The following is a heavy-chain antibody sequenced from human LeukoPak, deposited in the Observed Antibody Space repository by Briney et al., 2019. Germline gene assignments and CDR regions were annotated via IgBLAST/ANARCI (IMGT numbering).Heavy chain of an antibody. J-gene: IGHJ4*02. D-gene: IGHD2/OR15-2a*01. Sequence: ASVKVSCKASGYTFTSYGITWVRQAPGQGLEWMGWIIPYNGNTNYAQKLQGRVTMTTDTSTSTAFMELTSLRSDDTAVYYCARDAGLRSFAPGYWGQGTLVTVSS. CDR3: ARDAGLRSFAPGY. CDR1: GYTFTSYG. V-gene: IGHV1-18*01. CDR2: IIPYNGNT.